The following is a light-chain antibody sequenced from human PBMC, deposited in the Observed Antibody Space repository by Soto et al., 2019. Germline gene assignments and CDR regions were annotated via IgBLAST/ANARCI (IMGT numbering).Light chain of an antibody. CDR3: QSYDGTLSGSYV. CDR1: SSNIGAGYD. V-gene: IGLV1-40*01. CDR2: GTT. J-gene: IGLJ1*01. Sequence: QSALAQPPSVSGAPGQRVTISCTGSSSNIGAGYDVHWYQQLPGTAPKLIIYGTTNRPSGVPDRFSGSKSGTSASPAITGLQAEDEADYYCQSYDGTLSGSYVFGIGTKVTVL.